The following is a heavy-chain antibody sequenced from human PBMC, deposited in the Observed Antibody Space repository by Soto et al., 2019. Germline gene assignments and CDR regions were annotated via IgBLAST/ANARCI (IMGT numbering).Heavy chain of an antibody. CDR2: ISYDGSNK. J-gene: IGHJ4*02. D-gene: IGHD6-13*01. Sequence: GGSLRLSCAASQFTFSNYGMHWARQAPGKGLEWVAVISYDGSNKYYADSVKGRFIISRDNSKNTLSLQMNSLRAEDTAVYYCARHQDSSTWYIYPIDYWGQGTLVTVSS. CDR1: QFTFSNYG. CDR3: ARHQDSSTWYIYPIDY. V-gene: IGHV3-30*03.